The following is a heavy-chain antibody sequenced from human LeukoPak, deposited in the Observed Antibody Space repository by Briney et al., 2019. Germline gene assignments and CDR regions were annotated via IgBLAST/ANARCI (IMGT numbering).Heavy chain of an antibody. V-gene: IGHV4-38-2*02. CDR1: GYSLSSGYY. D-gene: IGHD3-9*01. CDR2: IYHSGST. J-gene: IGHJ5*02. CDR3: ARGSDFDWFHTPSNWFDP. Sequence: SETLSLTCTVSGYSLSSGYYWGWIRQPPGKGLEWIGSIYHSGSTYYNPSLKSRVTISVDTSKNQFSLKLSSVTAADTAVYYCARGSDFDWFHTPSNWFDPWGQGTLVTVSS.